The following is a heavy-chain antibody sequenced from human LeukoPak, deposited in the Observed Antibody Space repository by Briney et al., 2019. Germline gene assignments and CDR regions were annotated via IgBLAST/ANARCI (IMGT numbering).Heavy chain of an antibody. Sequence: SETLSLTCTVSGGSISSYYWSWIRQPPGKGLEWIGYIYYSGSTNYNPSLKSRVTISVDTSKNQFSLKLSSVTAADTAVYYCASFPSSGWYAGSRYFDYWGQGTLVTVSS. CDR2: IYYSGST. CDR1: GGSISSYY. D-gene: IGHD6-19*01. CDR3: ASFPSSGWYAGSRYFDY. V-gene: IGHV4-59*01. J-gene: IGHJ4*02.